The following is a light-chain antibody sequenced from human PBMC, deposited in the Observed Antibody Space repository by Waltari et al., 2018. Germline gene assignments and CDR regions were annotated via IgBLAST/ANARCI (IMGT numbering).Light chain of an antibody. V-gene: IGLV2-14*03. Sequence: QSALTQPASVSGSPGQSITISCTGTSSAVGTYYYVSCYQQHPGKAPKLMIYDVTKRPSGIANRFSGSKSGNTASLTISGLQAEDEADYYCSSYTTSSTVYVFGTGTKVTVL. CDR2: DVT. CDR1: SSAVGTYYY. J-gene: IGLJ1*01. CDR3: SSYTTSSTVYV.